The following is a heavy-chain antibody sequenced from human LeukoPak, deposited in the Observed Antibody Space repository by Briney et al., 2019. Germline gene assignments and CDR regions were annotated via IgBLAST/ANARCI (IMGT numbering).Heavy chain of an antibody. CDR1: GFTFGDYA. V-gene: IGHV3-49*04. CDR2: IRSKAYGGTT. J-gene: IGHJ4*02. CDR3: TRGQLWSTDYFDY. D-gene: IGHD5-18*01. Sequence: GGSPRLSCTASGFTFGDYAMSWVRQAPGKGLEWVGFIRSKAYGGTTEYAASVKGRFTISRDDSKSIAYLQMNSLKTEDTAVYYCTRGQLWSTDYFDYWGQGTLVTVSS.